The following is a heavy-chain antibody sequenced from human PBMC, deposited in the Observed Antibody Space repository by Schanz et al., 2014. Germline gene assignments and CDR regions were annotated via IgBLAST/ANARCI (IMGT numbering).Heavy chain of an antibody. CDR3: ASAPPLVRGIAGWFGP. D-gene: IGHD3-10*01. Sequence: QVQLVESGGGVVQPGRSLRLSCAASGFTFSGYGMHWVRQAPGKGLEWVSAIGGDASRTYYADSVKGRFTISRANSKSTLYHKMNRLRATPTAVYSLASAPPLVRGIAGWFGPWGQGSLVTVSS. J-gene: IGHJ5*02. CDR1: GFTFSGYG. CDR2: IGGDASRT. V-gene: IGHV3-33*08.